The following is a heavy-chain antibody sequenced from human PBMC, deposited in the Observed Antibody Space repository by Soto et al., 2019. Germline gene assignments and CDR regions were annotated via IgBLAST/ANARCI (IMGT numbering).Heavy chain of an antibody. D-gene: IGHD4-4*01. CDR2: TYYRSNWYN. J-gene: IGHJ5*01. CDR3: ARSTSSVGNNWFDP. CDR1: GDSVSSNSAA. Sequence: SQTLSLTCAISGDSVSSNSAAWNWIRQSPSRGLEWLGRTYYRSNWYNDYAISVKSRITINPDTSKNQFSLQLTSVTPEDTALYYCARSTSSVGNNWFDPWGQGTLVPVSS. V-gene: IGHV6-1*01.